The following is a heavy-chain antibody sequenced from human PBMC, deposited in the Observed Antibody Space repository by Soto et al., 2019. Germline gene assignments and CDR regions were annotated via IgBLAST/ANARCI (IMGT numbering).Heavy chain of an antibody. V-gene: IGHV3-23*01. D-gene: IGHD3-22*01. CDR2: ISGGGGGT. Sequence: GGSLRLSCTTSGFTFDNFAMSWVRQAPGRGLEWVSAISGGGGGTYYADSVKGRFIISRDNSKNTVYLDVNGLRPDYTAVYYCAKDVHYDSSGGLEHWGQGTLVTVSS. J-gene: IGHJ1*01. CDR3: AKDVHYDSSGGLEH. CDR1: GFTFDNFA.